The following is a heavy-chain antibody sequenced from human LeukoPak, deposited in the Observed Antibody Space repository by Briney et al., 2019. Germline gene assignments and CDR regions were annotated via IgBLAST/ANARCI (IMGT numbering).Heavy chain of an antibody. D-gene: IGHD3-22*01. CDR1: GFTFSTYC. CDR2: ISYDGSNK. Sequence: GGSLRLSCAASGFTFSTYCMTWLRQAPGKGLEWVAVISYDGSNKYYADSVKGRFTISRDNSKNTLYLQMNSLRAEDTAVYYCAKATYYYDSSGYRGGYFDYWGQGTLVTVSS. J-gene: IGHJ4*02. V-gene: IGHV3-30*18. CDR3: AKATYYYDSSGYRGGYFDY.